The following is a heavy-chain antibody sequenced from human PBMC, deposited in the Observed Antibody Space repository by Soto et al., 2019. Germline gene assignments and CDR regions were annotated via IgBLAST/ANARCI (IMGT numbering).Heavy chain of an antibody. CDR1: GYTFTSYG. Sequence: QVQLVQSGAEVKKPGASVKVSCKASGYTFTSYGISWVRQAPGQGLEWMGWISAYNGNTNYAQKLQGRVTMTTDTSKRTAYMELRSLRSDDTAVYYCARDHERYCSGGSCYPRYWGQGTLVTVSS. V-gene: IGHV1-18*01. CDR2: ISAYNGNT. CDR3: ARDHERYCSGGSCYPRY. J-gene: IGHJ4*02. D-gene: IGHD2-15*01.